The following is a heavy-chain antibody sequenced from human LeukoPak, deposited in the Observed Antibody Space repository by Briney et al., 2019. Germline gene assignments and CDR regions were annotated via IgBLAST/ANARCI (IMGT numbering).Heavy chain of an antibody. CDR3: ARVNTQGVPSP. Sequence: SETLSLTCTVSGGSISSYYWSWIRPPAGKGLEWIASIYYSGTTHYNPSHQSRVTMSADTSKNQFSLKLSSVTAADTAVYYCARVNTQGVPSPWGQGILVTVSS. CDR1: GGSISSYY. CDR2: IYYSGTT. J-gene: IGHJ5*02. V-gene: IGHV4-4*07. D-gene: IGHD3-16*01.